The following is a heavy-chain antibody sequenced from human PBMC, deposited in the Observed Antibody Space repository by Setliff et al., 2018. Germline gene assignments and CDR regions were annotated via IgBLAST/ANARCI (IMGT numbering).Heavy chain of an antibody. CDR2: IGGRGIST. Sequence: GSLRLSCAASGFTFGDFAMTWVRQAPGKGLEWVSGIGGRGISTYYADSVKGRFIISRDNSENTLYLQMNSLRAEDTAVYYCARDNNYYDRSGYYSGHDVWGQGILVTVSS. CDR1: GFTFGDFA. D-gene: IGHD3-22*01. J-gene: IGHJ4*03. V-gene: IGHV3-23*01. CDR3: ARDNNYYDRSGYYSGHDV.